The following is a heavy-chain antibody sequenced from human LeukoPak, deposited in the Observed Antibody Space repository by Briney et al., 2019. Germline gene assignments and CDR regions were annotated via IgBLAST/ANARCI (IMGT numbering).Heavy chain of an antibody. J-gene: IGHJ5*02. Sequence: GGSLRLSCEASGFTFSTYGMSWVRQAPGKGLEWVSAISGSGGSTYYADSVKGRVTISRDNSKNTLYLQMNSLRAEDTAVYYCAKGYTRDILTGYDLWGQGTLVTVSS. CDR3: AKGYTRDILTGYDL. CDR1: GFTFSTYG. D-gene: IGHD3-9*01. CDR2: ISGSGGST. V-gene: IGHV3-23*01.